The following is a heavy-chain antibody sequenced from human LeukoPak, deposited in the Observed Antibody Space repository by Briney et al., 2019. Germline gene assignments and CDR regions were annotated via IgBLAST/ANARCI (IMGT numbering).Heavy chain of an antibody. Sequence: PGGSLRLSCAASGFTFSDYYMSWIRQAPGRGLEWVSYISGNSRTIYYADSVKGRFTISRDNAKNSLYLQMNSLRAEDTAVYYCARRYYSDSSGYLYWGQGTLVTVSS. D-gene: IGHD3-22*01. V-gene: IGHV3-11*04. J-gene: IGHJ4*02. CDR2: ISGNSRTI. CDR3: ARRYYSDSSGYLY. CDR1: GFTFSDYY.